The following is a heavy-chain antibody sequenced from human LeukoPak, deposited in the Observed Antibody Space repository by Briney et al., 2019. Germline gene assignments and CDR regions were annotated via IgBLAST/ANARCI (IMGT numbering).Heavy chain of an antibody. CDR2: IYYSGST. CDR3: ARRSGWYGGYYFDY. J-gene: IGHJ4*02. V-gene: IGHV4-39*01. D-gene: IGHD6-19*01. Sequence: SETLSLTCTVSGGSISSSSYYWGWIRQPPGKGLEWIGSIYYSGSTYYNPSLKSRVTVSVDTSKNQFSLKLSSVTAADTAVYYCARRSGWYGGYYFDYWGQGTLVTVSS. CDR1: GGSISSSSYY.